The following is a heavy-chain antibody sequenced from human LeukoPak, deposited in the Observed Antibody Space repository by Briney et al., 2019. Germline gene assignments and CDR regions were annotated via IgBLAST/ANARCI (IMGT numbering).Heavy chain of an antibody. Sequence: ASVKVSCKAPGYTFTGYYMHWVRQAPGQGLEWMGWINPNSGGTNYAQKFQGRVTMTRDTSISTAYMELSRLRSDDTAVYYCARDGEDGYSYGYGWFDPWGQGTLVTVSS. J-gene: IGHJ5*02. CDR2: INPNSGGT. D-gene: IGHD5-18*01. CDR3: ARDGEDGYSYGYGWFDP. V-gene: IGHV1-2*02. CDR1: GYTFTGYY.